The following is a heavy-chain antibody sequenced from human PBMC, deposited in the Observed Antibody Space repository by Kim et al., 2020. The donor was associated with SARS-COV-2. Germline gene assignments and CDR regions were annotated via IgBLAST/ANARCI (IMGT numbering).Heavy chain of an antibody. V-gene: IGHV3-48*04. D-gene: IGHD3-10*01. Sequence: GGSLRLSCAASGFTFSSYIVTWVRQAPGKGLEWVSYITSSSTTISYADSVKGRFTISRDNAKNSLYLQMSSLRAEDTAVYYCARLYNDAFDIWGQGTMVTVSS. CDR1: GFTFSSYI. CDR3: ARLYNDAFDI. J-gene: IGHJ3*02. CDR2: ITSSSTTI.